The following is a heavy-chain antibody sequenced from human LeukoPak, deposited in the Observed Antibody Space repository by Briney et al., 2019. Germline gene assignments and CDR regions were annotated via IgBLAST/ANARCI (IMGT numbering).Heavy chain of an antibody. V-gene: IGHV1-69*05. Sequence: GASVKASCKASGGTFSSYAISWVRQAPGQGLEWMGGIIPIFGTANYAQKFQGRVTITTDESTSTAYMELSSLRSEDTAVYYCARGGRSTIFGYYYYMDVWGKGTTVTVSS. CDR3: ARGGRSTIFGYYYYMDV. J-gene: IGHJ6*03. CDR1: GGTFSSYA. D-gene: IGHD3-3*01. CDR2: IIPIFGTA.